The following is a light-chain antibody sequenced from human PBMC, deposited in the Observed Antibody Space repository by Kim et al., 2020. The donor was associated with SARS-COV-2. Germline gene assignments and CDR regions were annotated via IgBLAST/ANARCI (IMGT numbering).Light chain of an antibody. V-gene: IGLV1-51*01. CDR2: DNN. J-gene: IGLJ7*01. CDR1: SSNIGNNY. Sequence: GQKVTISCSGSSSNIGNNYVSWYQQLPGTAPKLRIFDNNLRPSGIPDRFSASKSGTSATLDITGLQTGDEADYFCGTWDSRLNSAVFGGGTQLTVL. CDR3: GTWDSRLNSAV.